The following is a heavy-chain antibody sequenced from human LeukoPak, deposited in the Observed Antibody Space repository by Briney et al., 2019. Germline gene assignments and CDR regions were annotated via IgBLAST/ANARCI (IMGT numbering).Heavy chain of an antibody. D-gene: IGHD2-2*01. V-gene: IGHV1-69*04. CDR3: ARDIPAGYYYYGMDV. CDR2: IIPILGIA. Sequence: SVKLSCKASGGTFSSYAISWVRQAPGQGLEWMGRIIPILGIANYAQKFQGRVTITADKSTSTAYMELSSLRSEDTAVYYCARDIPAGYYYYGMDVWGQGTTVTVSS. CDR1: GGTFSSYA. J-gene: IGHJ6*02.